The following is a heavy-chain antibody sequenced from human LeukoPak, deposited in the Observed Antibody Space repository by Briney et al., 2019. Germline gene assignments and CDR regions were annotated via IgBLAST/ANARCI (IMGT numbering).Heavy chain of an antibody. J-gene: IGHJ4*02. D-gene: IGHD3-9*01. V-gene: IGHV1-3*03. CDR3: ARRGDILTGYSFDY. CDR2: INAGNGNT. CDR1: GYTFTSYG. Sequence: GASVKVSCKASGYTFTSYGISWVRQAPGQGLEWMGWINAGNGNTKYSQEFQGRVTITRDTSASTAYMELSSLRSEDMAVYYCARRGDILTGYSFDYWGQGTLVTVSS.